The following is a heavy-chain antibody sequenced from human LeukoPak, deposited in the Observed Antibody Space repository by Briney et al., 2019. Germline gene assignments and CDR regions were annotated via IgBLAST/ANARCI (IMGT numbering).Heavy chain of an antibody. J-gene: IGHJ4*02. V-gene: IGHV4-4*07. CDR1: GGSISSYY. Sequence: SETLSLTCTVSGGSISSYYWSWIRQPAGKGLEWIGRIYTSGSTNYNPSLKSRVTMSVDTSKNQFSLKLSSVTAADTAVYYCARGGEDYDYVWGSYRCDYWGQGTLVTVSS. D-gene: IGHD3-16*02. CDR2: IYTSGST. CDR3: ARGGEDYDYVWGSYRCDY.